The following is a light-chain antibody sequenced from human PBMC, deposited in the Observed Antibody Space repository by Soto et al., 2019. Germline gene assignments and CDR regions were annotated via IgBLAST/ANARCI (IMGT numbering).Light chain of an antibody. CDR1: QSISDTY. Sequence: DIELTQSPGTLSLSPGDRATLSCGASQSISDTYLAWYQQKPGQAPRLLIYAASTRATGIPDRFSGSGSGADFTLTISRLEPEDFAVYYCQLYGSSTLFTFGPGTRVDIK. V-gene: IGKV3-20*01. CDR2: AAS. J-gene: IGKJ3*01. CDR3: QLYGSSTLFT.